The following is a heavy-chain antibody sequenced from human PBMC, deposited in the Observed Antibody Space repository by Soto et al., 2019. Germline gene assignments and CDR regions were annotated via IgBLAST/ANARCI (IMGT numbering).Heavy chain of an antibody. Sequence: PGGSLRLSCAASGFTFSSYSMNWVRQAPGKGLEWVSSISSSSSYIYYADSVKGRFTISRDNAKNSLYLQMNSLRAEDTAVYYCARDADSSIRPLYGMDVWGQGTTVTVSS. V-gene: IGHV3-21*01. D-gene: IGHD6-13*01. J-gene: IGHJ6*02. CDR1: GFTFSSYS. CDR2: ISSSSSYI. CDR3: ARDADSSIRPLYGMDV.